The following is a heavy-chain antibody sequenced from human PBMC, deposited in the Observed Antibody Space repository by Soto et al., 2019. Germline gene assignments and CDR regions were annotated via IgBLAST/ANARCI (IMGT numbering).Heavy chain of an antibody. V-gene: IGHV1-46*01. CDR2: INPSGGST. CDR1: GYTFTSYY. CDR3: AREDCSGGSCYPVAPYFDY. J-gene: IGHJ4*01. D-gene: IGHD2-15*01. Sequence: ASVKVSCKASGYTFTSYYMHWVRQAPGQGLEWMGIINPSGGSTSYAQKFQGRVTMTRDTSTSTVYMELSSLRSEDTAVYYCAREDCSGGSCYPVAPYFDYWGHGTLVTVSS.